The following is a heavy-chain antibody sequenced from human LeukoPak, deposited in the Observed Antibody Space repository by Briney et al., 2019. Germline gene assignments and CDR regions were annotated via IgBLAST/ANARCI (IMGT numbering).Heavy chain of an antibody. CDR1: GYTFTSYD. CDR2: MNPNSGNT. D-gene: IGHD3-3*01. J-gene: IGHJ4*02. CDR3: ARGRTITIFGVVIISAAYYFDY. Sequence: ASVTVSCKASGYTFTSYDINWVRQATGQGLEWMGWMNPNSGNTGYAQKFQGRVTITRNTSISTAYMELSSLRSEDTAVYYCARGRTITIFGVVIISAAYYFDYWGQGTLVTVSS. V-gene: IGHV1-8*03.